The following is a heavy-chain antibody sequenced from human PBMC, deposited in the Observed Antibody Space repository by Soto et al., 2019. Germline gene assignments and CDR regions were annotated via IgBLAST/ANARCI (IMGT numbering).Heavy chain of an antibody. J-gene: IGHJ4*02. V-gene: IGHV1-18*01. D-gene: IGHD3-10*01. CDR1: GYTFTSYA. Sequence: QVQLVQSGAEVKKPGASVRVSCKPSGYTFTSYAITWVRQAPERGLEWMGWIDPFTGDTTYAQNFQGRVTMTTDTSTDTAYVELRSLTSDDAAVYYCARGLVRAVITHFDYWGQGTLVTVSS. CDR3: ARGLVRAVITHFDY. CDR2: IDPFTGDT.